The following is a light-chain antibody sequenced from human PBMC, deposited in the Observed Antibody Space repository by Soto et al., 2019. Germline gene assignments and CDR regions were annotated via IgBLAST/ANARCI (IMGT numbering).Light chain of an antibody. J-gene: IGKJ2*01. CDR1: QSVSGN. Sequence: EIVMTQSPATLSVSPGERATLSCRASQSVSGNLAWYQQKPGQAPRLLIYGASTRATGIPARFSGSGSGTEFTLTISSLQSEDFSVYYCQQYNNCHPITFGQGTKLEIK. CDR2: GAS. V-gene: IGKV3-15*01. CDR3: QQYNNCHPIT.